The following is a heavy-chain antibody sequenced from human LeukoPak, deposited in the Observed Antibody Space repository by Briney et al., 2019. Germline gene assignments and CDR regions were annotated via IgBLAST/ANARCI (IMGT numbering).Heavy chain of an antibody. J-gene: IGHJ4*02. CDR3: ASAYCSSTICYPSFDY. V-gene: IGHV3-7*01. Sequence: GGSLRLSCAASGFTFSSYWMSWVRQAPGKGLEWVANIKQDGSEKYYVDSVKGRFTISRDNAKNSLYLQMNSLRAEDTAVYYCASAYCSSTICYPSFDYWGQGTLVTVSS. D-gene: IGHD2-2*01. CDR1: GFTFSSYW. CDR2: IKQDGSEK.